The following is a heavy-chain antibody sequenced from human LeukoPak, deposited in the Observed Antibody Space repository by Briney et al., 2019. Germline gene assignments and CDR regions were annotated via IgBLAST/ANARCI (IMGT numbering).Heavy chain of an antibody. V-gene: IGHV3-23*01. CDR2: ISNSGDRT. CDR1: GFTFSSYD. J-gene: IGHJ6*02. CDR3: SRDSLSSCGGDCYSGLDV. D-gene: IGHD2-21*02. Sequence: GGSLRLSCVASGFTFSSYDMAWVRQAPGKGLEWVFAISNSGDRTFYADSVKGRFTISRDNAKNTLYLQMNSLRAEDTAVYYCSRDSLSSCGGDCYSGLDVWGQGTTVTVSS.